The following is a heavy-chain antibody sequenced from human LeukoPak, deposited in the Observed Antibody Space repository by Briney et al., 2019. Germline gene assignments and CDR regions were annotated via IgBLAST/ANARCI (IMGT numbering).Heavy chain of an antibody. Sequence: SETLSLTCTVSGGSISSYYWSWLRQPPGKGLEWIGYIYYSGSTNYNPSLKSRVTISVDTSKNQFSLKLSSVTAADTAVYYCARPYYYGSGSMYAFDIWGQGTMVTVSS. CDR1: GGSISSYY. CDR2: IYYSGST. J-gene: IGHJ3*02. D-gene: IGHD3-10*01. V-gene: IGHV4-59*08. CDR3: ARPYYYGSGSMYAFDI.